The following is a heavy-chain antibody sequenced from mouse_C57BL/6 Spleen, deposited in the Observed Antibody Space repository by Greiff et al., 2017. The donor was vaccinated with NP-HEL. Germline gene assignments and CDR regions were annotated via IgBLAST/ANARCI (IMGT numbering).Heavy chain of an antibody. J-gene: IGHJ4*01. CDR3: ARWGGNYAMDY. V-gene: IGHV1-50*01. CDR2: IDPSDSYT. Sequence: VQLQQPGAELVKPGASVKLSCKASGYTFTSYWMQWVKQRPGQGLEWIGEIDPSDSYTNYNQKFKGKATLTVDTSSSTAYMQLSSLTSEDSAVYYCARWGGNYAMDYWGQGTSVTVSS. CDR1: GYTFTSYW.